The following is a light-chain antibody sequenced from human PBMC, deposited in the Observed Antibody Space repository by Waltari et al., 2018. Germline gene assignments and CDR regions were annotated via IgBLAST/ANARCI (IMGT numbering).Light chain of an antibody. CDR1: DLRSQD. CDR2: RDR. Sequence: SYDLTQPVSVSVALGQTASISRRGDDLRSQDGHWYHQTPGQAPLLVIYRDRNRPSGIPERFSGSNSGNTATLTISRAQAGDEADYYCQVWDSYTVVFGGGTKLTVL. J-gene: IGLJ2*01. CDR3: QVWDSYTVV. V-gene: IGLV3-9*01.